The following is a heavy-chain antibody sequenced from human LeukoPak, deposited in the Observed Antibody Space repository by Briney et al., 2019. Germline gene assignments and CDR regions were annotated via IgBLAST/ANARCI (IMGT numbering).Heavy chain of an antibody. CDR1: GYTFTSYA. D-gene: IGHD5-18*01. J-gene: IGHJ4*02. V-gene: IGHV1-69*06. CDR3: ATHPSGYSYGYPSPHPPFFDY. Sequence: GASVKVSCKASGYTFTSYAMHWVRQAPGQRLEWMGGIIPIFGTANYAQKFQGRVTITADKSTSTAYMELSSLRSEDTAVYYCATHPSGYSYGYPSPHPPFFDYWGQGTLVTVSS. CDR2: IIPIFGTA.